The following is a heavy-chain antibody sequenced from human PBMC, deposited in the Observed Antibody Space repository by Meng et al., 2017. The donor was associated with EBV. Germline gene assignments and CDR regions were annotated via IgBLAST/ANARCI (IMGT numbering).Heavy chain of an antibody. CDR1: GGTFRSDA. D-gene: IGHD3-10*01. Sequence: QVQLVQSGAEVKKAGSSVKVACKNSGGTFRSDAISWVRQAPGQGLEWMGGLIPMSDAPHYAQKFQGRVTITADESTSTHYMDLSGLRSGDTAVYYCASESGRGFTPDYWGQGTLVTVSS. CDR2: LIPMSDAP. V-gene: IGHV1-69*01. J-gene: IGHJ4*02. CDR3: ASESGRGFTPDY.